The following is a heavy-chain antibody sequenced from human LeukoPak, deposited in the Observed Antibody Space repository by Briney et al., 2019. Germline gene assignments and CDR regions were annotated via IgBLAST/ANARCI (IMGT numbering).Heavy chain of an antibody. V-gene: IGHV1-69*02. J-gene: IGHJ6*02. CDR2: IIPILGIA. CDR3: ARGGERDVNYDFWSGYTYYYYYGMDV. CDR1: GGTFSSYT. Sequence: SVKVSCKASGGTFSSYTISWVRQAPGQGLEWMGRIIPILGIANYAQKFQGRVTITADKSTSTAYMELSSLRPEDTAVYYCARGGERDVNYDFWSGYTYYYYYGMDVWGQGTTVTVSS. D-gene: IGHD3-3*01.